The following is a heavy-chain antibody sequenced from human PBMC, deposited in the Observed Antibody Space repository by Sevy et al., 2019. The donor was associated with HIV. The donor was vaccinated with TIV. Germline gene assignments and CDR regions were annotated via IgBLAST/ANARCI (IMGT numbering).Heavy chain of an antibody. V-gene: IGHV1-69*13. CDR1: GGTFSRYP. J-gene: IGHJ4*02. Sequence: ASVMVSCKASGGTFSRYPFSWVRQAPGQGLAWMGGIIPIFGTTNYAQKFQGRVTITADESTSTAYMELSSLRSEDTAVYYCALAAQVTMKVAGGFFEYWGKGTLVTVSS. D-gene: IGHD3-22*01. CDR3: ALAAQVTMKVAGGFFEY. CDR2: IIPIFGTT.